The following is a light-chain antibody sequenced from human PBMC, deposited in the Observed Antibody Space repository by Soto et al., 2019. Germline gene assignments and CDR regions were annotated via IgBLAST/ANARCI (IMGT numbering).Light chain of an antibody. J-gene: IGLJ7*01. CDR3: ALYMGAGISV. Sequence: QAVVTQEPSFSVSPGGTVTLTCGLRSGSVSTNYHPSWYQQTPGQAPRTLIYNTNIRSSGVPARFSGSILGNKAALTITGAQADDESDYYCALYMGAGISVFGGCTQLTVL. CDR1: SGSVSTNYH. CDR2: NTN. V-gene: IGLV8-61*01.